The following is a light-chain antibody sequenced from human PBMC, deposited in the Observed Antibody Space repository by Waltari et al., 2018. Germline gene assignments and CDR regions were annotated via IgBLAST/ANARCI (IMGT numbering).Light chain of an antibody. J-gene: IGKJ1*01. V-gene: IGKV3-15*01. CDR1: QSVSTN. CDR2: GAS. Sequence: EIVMTQSPATLSVSPGERATLSCRASQSVSTNLAWYQQKPGQAPRLLIYGASTRATGIPARFSGSGSGTEFTLTISSLQSEDFALYYCQQYKNWPWTFGQGTKEEIK. CDR3: QQYKNWPWT.